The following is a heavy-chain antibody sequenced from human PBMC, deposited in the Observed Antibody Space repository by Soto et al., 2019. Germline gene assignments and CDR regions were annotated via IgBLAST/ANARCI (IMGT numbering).Heavy chain of an antibody. Sequence: ASVKVSCKASGYTFTSYDINWVRQATGQGLEWMRWMNPNSGKTGYAQKIQGRVTKTRNNSISTAYMEQSSLRSEDTAVYYCARTRGSLYYFDYWGQGTLVTVSS. J-gene: IGHJ4*02. CDR1: GYTFTSYD. D-gene: IGHD5-12*01. CDR3: ARTRGSLYYFDY. V-gene: IGHV1-8*01. CDR2: MNPNSGKT.